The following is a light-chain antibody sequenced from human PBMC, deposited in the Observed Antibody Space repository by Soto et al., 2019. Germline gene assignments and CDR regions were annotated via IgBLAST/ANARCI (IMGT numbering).Light chain of an antibody. J-gene: IGKJ1*01. Sequence: DIQMTQSPSTLSASVGDRVTITCRASQSITSWLAWYQQKPGKAPKLLIYDASSLESGVPSRFSGSGSGTEFTLTISSLQPDDFTTYDCQQYTSYAAWTFGQGTKVDIK. V-gene: IGKV1-5*01. CDR3: QQYTSYAAWT. CDR2: DAS. CDR1: QSITSW.